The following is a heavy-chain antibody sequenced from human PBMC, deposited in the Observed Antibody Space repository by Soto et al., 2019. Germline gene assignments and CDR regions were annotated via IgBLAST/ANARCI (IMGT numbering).Heavy chain of an antibody. J-gene: IGHJ2*01. CDR3: ARAVAGTGWHFDV. CDR1: GYCISNDSH. Sequence: KSSETLSLTCNVSGYCISNDSHWGWIRQPPGEGLAWIGTISHTGGTYYNPSLKRRVTISGDTSKNQFSLKLTSVTAADTAMYYCARAVAGTGWHFDVWGRGAPVTVSS. CDR2: ISHTGGT. V-gene: IGHV4-38-2*02. D-gene: IGHD6-19*01.